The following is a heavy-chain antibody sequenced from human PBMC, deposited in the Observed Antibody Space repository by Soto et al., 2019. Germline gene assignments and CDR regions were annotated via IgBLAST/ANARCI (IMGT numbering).Heavy chain of an antibody. Sequence: WEPLSLPCTVSVSSISSSGYYWCGILQPPVRGLEWIGSLYYNVGTYYNPSLKSRVTISADTSANQFSLMVNSVTAADTAVYYCVSFEERSPGWGPQADFWGQGTVVTVSS. CDR2: LYYNVGT. D-gene: IGHD3-10*01. J-gene: IGHJ4*02. CDR3: VSFEERSPGWGPQADF. V-gene: IGHV4-39*01. CDR1: VSSISSSGYY.